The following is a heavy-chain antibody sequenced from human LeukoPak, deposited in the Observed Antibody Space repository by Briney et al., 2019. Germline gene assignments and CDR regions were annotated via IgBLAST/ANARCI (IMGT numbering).Heavy chain of an antibody. J-gene: IGHJ6*03. D-gene: IGHD6-13*01. Sequence: KPSDPLSLACAVYGGSFSGYYWCWLRQPPGKGLEWVGEINHSGSTNYNPSLEGRVTISVDTSKNQFSLKLSSLTAADTAVYYCARRSAALIAAAGRVPPKTGMDVWGKGTTVTVSS. CDR1: GGSFSGYY. CDR2: INHSGST. CDR3: ARRSAALIAAAGRVPPKTGMDV. V-gene: IGHV4-34*01.